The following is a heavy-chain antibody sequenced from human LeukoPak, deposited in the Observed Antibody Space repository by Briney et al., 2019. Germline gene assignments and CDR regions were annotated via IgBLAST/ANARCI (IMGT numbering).Heavy chain of an antibody. CDR1: GYTFTSYY. V-gene: IGHV1-46*01. Sequence: ASLKISCKASGYTFTSYYMHWVRQAPGQGLEWMGIISPSGGSTSYAQKFHGRVTMTRDTPTSTVYMELSSLRSEDTAVCYCARVGLERHFYYCGQGDLVTVSS. CDR2: ISPSGGST. J-gene: IGHJ4*02. CDR3: ARVGLERHFYY. D-gene: IGHD1-1*01.